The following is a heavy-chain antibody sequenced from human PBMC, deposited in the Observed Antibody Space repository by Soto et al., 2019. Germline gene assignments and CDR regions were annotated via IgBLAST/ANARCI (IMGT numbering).Heavy chain of an antibody. CDR2: INPNGGGT. CDR1: GYKFIDHY. CDR3: ARDSSASATSYSFDY. Sequence: ASVKVSCNASGYKFIDHYIHWVRQAPGVGLEWMGIINPNGGGTDYAQKFQGRVTMTTDTYASTVHMELSSLRSEDTAVYFCARDSSASATSYSFDYWGQGTLVTVSS. V-gene: IGHV1-46*01. J-gene: IGHJ4*02. D-gene: IGHD3-10*01.